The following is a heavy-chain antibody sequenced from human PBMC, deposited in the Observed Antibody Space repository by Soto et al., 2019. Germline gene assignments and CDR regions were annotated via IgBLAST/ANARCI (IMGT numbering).Heavy chain of an antibody. Sequence: GESLKISCKSFDYTFAAYWIGWVLQMPGQGLEWMGVINPRGSDVKYSPPFEGQVTISADKSINTAFLQWRSLKASDTAMYYCARPDRTQDVWYHTYDIWGQGTMVTVSS. CDR1: DYTFAAYW. V-gene: IGHV5-51*01. J-gene: IGHJ3*02. CDR3: ARPDRTQDVWYHTYDI. D-gene: IGHD3-3*01. CDR2: INPRGSDV.